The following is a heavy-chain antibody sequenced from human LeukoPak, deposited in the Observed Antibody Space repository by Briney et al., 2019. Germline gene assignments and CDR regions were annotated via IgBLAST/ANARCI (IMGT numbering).Heavy chain of an antibody. D-gene: IGHD1-26*01. CDR3: AKDYRIVGATTPPEYFQH. J-gene: IGHJ1*01. CDR2: ISGSGGST. V-gene: IGHV3-23*01. CDR1: GFTFSSYS. Sequence: GGSLRLSCAASGFTFSSYSMNWVRQAPGKGLEWVSAISGSGGSTYYADSVKGRFTISRDNSKNTLYLQMNSLRAEDTAVYYCAKDYRIVGATTPPEYFQHWGQGTLVTVSS.